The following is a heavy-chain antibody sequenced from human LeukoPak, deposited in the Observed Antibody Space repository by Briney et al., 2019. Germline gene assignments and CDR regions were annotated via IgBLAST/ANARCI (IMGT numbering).Heavy chain of an antibody. CDR2: ISGSGGST. Sequence: PGGSLRLSCAASGSTFSDHHMSWIRQAPGKGLEWVSAISGSGGSTYYADSVKGRFTISRDNSKNTLYLQMNSLRAEDTAVYYCAIRYVPPGDYWGQGTLVTVSS. V-gene: IGHV3-23*01. D-gene: IGHD3-16*01. J-gene: IGHJ4*02. CDR1: GSTFSDHH. CDR3: AIRYVPPGDY.